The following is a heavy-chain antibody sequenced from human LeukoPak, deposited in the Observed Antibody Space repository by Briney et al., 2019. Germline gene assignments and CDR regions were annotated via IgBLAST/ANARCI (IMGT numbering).Heavy chain of an antibody. CDR3: ARAEYDSSGYYRGYYFDY. CDR2: IYTSGST. J-gene: IGHJ4*02. Sequence: PSETLSLTCTVSGGSISSYYWSWIQQPAGKGLEWIGRIYTSGSTNYNPSLKSRVTMSVDTSKNQFSLKLSSVTAADTAVYYCARAEYDSSGYYRGYYFDYWGQGTLVTVSS. CDR1: GGSISSYY. D-gene: IGHD3-22*01. V-gene: IGHV4-4*07.